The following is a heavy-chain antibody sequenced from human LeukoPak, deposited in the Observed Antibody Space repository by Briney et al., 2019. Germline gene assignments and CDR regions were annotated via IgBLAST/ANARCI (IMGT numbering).Heavy chain of an antibody. CDR3: AKFGGLPSAGNRHFDY. CDR1: GFTFSSYG. CDR2: ISYDGNKK. J-gene: IGHJ4*02. V-gene: IGHV3-30*18. D-gene: IGHD3-16*01. Sequence: GGSLRLSCAASGFTFSSYGLHWVRQAPGKGLEWVALISYDGNKKYADSVKGRFTISRDNSKNTLYLQMSSLRSEDTAVYYCAKFGGLPSAGNRHFDYWGQGTLVTVSS.